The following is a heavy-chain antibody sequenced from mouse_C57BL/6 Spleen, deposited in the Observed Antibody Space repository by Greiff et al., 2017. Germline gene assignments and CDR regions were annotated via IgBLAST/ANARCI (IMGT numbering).Heavy chain of an antibody. J-gene: IGHJ3*01. V-gene: IGHV1-82*01. D-gene: IGHD2-3*01. Sequence: VQGVESGPELVKPGASVKISCKASGYAFSSSWMNWVKQRPGKGLEWIGGIYPGDGDTNYNGKFKGKATLTADKSSSTAYMQLSSLTSEDSAVYFCARPRIYDEAWFAYWGQGTLVTVSA. CDR2: IYPGDGDT. CDR3: ARPRIYDEAWFAY. CDR1: GYAFSSSW.